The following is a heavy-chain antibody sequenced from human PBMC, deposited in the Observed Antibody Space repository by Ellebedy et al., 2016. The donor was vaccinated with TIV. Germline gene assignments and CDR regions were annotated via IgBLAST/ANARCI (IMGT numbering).Heavy chain of an antibody. CDR2: IIPIFGTA. CDR3: ARGLRGPDEVVAYYYYGMDV. CDR1: GGTFSSYA. D-gene: IGHD2-15*01. J-gene: IGHJ6*02. V-gene: IGHV1-69*13. Sequence: ASVKVSCKASGGTFSSYAISWVRQAPGQGLEWMGGIIPIFGTANYAQKFQGRVTITADESTSTAYMELSSLRSEDTAVYYCARGLRGPDEVVAYYYYGMDVWGQGTTVTVSS.